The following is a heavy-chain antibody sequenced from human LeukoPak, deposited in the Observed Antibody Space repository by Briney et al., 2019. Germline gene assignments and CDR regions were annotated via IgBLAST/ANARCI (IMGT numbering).Heavy chain of an antibody. D-gene: IGHD2-15*01. CDR3: ARVTKRTTYCSGGSCPFDY. V-gene: IGHV1-46*01. Sequence: ASVKVSCKXSGYTFTGYYMHWVRQAPGQGLEWMGIINPSGGSTSYAQKFQGRVTMTRDTSTSTVYMELSSLRSEDTAVYYCARVTKRTTYCSGGSCPFDYWGQGTLVTVSS. J-gene: IGHJ4*02. CDR1: GYTFTGYY. CDR2: INPSGGST.